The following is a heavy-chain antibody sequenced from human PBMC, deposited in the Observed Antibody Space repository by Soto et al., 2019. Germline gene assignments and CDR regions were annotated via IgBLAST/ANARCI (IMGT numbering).Heavy chain of an antibody. CDR1: GGSISSSSYY. V-gene: IGHV4-39*01. CDR3: ATNRGAGGHFYYYYGMDV. CDR2: IYYSGST. D-gene: IGHD2-15*01. Sequence: QLQLQESGPGLVKPSETLSLTCTVSGGSISSSSYYWGWIRQPPGKGLEWIGSIYYSGSTYYNPSLKSRVTIYVDTSKNQFSLKLSSVTAADTAVYYCATNRGAGGHFYYYYGMDVWGQGTTVTVSS. J-gene: IGHJ6*02.